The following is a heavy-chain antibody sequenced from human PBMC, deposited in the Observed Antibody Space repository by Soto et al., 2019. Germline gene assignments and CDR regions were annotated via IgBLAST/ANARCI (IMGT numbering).Heavy chain of an antibody. CDR2: ISFDGRTT. CDR3: TRESNDHDSNSKWAFDD. D-gene: IGHD1-26*01. J-gene: IGHJ4*02. Sequence: QVQLVESGGGVVQPGRSLRLSCAASGFTFSSYGMHWVRQAPGKGLEWVAVISFDGRTTYYADSVKGRFTISRDNSENTLYLQMGNLRAEDTAVYYCTRESNDHDSNSKWAFDDWGQGSLVTVSS. CDR1: GFTFSSYG. V-gene: IGHV3-30*03.